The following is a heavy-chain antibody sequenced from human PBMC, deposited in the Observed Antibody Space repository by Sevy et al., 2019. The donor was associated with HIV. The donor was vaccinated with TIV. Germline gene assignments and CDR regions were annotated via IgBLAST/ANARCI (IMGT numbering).Heavy chain of an antibody. J-gene: IGHJ6*02. D-gene: IGHD3-10*01. CDR2: IKSKTDGGTT. Sequence: GGSLRLSCAASGFSFSNAWMSWVRQAPGKGLEWVGRIKSKTDGGTTDYAAPVKGRFTISRDDSKNTLYLQMNSLKTEDSAVYYCTTETMVRGVTYYYYYGMDVWGQWTTVTVSS. CDR1: GFSFSNAW. CDR3: TTETMVRGVTYYYYYGMDV. V-gene: IGHV3-15*01.